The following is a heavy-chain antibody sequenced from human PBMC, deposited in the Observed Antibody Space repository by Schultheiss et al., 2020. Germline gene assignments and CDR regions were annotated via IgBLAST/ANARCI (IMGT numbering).Heavy chain of an antibody. CDR2: INHSGST. CDR1: GGSFSGYY. J-gene: IGHJ3*02. CDR3: ARLNDFWSGEQDAFDI. Sequence: SETLSLTCAVYGGSFSGYYWSWIRQPPGKGLEWIGEINHSGSTNYNPSLKSRVTISVDTSKNQFSLKLSSVTAADTAVYYCARLNDFWSGEQDAFDIWGQGKMVTVSS. V-gene: IGHV4-34*01. D-gene: IGHD3-3*01.